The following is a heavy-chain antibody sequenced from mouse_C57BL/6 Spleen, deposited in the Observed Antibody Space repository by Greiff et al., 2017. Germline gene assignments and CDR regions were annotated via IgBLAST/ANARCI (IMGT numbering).Heavy chain of an antibody. CDR1: GYTFTSYW. J-gene: IGHJ3*01. Sequence: VQLQQPGAELVKPGASVKLSCKASGYTFTSYWMQWVKQRPGQGLEWIGEIDPSDSYTNYNQKFKGKATLTVDTSSSTAYMQLSSLTSEDSAVYYCARRGKYTNWEFAYWGQGTLVTVSA. V-gene: IGHV1-50*01. D-gene: IGHD4-1*02. CDR3: ARRGKYTNWEFAY. CDR2: IDPSDSYT.